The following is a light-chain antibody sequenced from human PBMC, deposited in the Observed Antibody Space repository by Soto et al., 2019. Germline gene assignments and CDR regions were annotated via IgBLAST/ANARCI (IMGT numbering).Light chain of an antibody. CDR1: QSVSSY. CDR2: GSS. Sequence: EIVMTQSPATQSVSPGEGATLSCWASQSVSSYLAWYQQKPGQAPRLLIYGSSTRATGIPARFSGSGSGTEFTLTISSLQSEDCAVYYCQQYNNWPRTFGQGTKLEIK. J-gene: IGKJ2*02. V-gene: IGKV3-15*01. CDR3: QQYNNWPRT.